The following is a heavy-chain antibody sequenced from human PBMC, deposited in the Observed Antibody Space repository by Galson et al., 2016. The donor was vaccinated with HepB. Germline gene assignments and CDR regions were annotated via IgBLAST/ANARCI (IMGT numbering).Heavy chain of an antibody. CDR2: ISYDGSSK. V-gene: IGHV3-30*04. CDR1: GFTFSSYA. D-gene: IGHD3-22*01. J-gene: IGHJ2*01. Sequence: SLRLSCAASGFTFSSYAMHWVRQAPGKGLEWVAVISYDGSSKYYADSVTGRFTISRDNSKNTLYVQMNSLNSEDTAVYYCARVSVVRRYFALGGRGALVTVSS. CDR3: ARVSVVRRYFAL.